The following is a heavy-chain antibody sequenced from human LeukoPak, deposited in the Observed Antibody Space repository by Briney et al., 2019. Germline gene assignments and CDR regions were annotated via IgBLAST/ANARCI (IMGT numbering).Heavy chain of an antibody. J-gene: IGHJ3*01. CDR1: GDSIISNIYW. CDR3: ARRRHNFDFYDV. D-gene: IGHD3/OR15-3a*01. V-gene: IGHV4-39*01. CDR2: TFYTGRT. Sequence: PSETLSLTCTVSGDSIISNIYWWDWVRLPPGKGLEWIGATFYTGRTFYSPSLKSRVTISVDTSKNQFSLDLRSATAADTAVCYCARRRHNFDFYDVWGQGTRVTVSS.